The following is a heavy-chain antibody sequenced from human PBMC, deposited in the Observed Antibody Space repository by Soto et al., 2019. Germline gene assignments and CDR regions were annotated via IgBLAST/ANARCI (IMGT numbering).Heavy chain of an antibody. D-gene: IGHD3-3*01. CDR3: AKLRGDFWSGYHIRFPLFDY. CDR2: ISGSGGST. Sequence: GGSLRLSCAASGFTSSSYAMSWVRQAPGKGLEWVSAISGSGGSTYYADSVKGRFTISRDNSKNTLYLQMNSLRAEDTAVYYCAKLRGDFWSGYHIRFPLFDYWGQGTLVTVSS. V-gene: IGHV3-23*01. J-gene: IGHJ4*02. CDR1: GFTSSSYA.